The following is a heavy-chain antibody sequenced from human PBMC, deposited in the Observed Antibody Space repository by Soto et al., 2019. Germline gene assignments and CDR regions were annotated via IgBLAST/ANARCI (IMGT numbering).Heavy chain of an antibody. CDR1: GFTFSSYA. V-gene: IGHV3-23*01. CDR2: ITSDDRT. Sequence: GGSLRLSCAASGFTFSSYAMSWVSQAPGKGLAWVSGITSDDRTYYADSVKGRFTISRDNSKNTLYLQMSSLRAEDTAVYYCSKAMAHYYDGSGYYLDYWGQGNRDTVSS. CDR3: SKAMAHYYDGSGYYLDY. J-gene: IGHJ4*02. D-gene: IGHD3-22*01.